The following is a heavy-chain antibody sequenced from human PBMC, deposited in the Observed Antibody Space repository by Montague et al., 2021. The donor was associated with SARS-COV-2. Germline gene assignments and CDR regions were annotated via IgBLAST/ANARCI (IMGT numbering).Heavy chain of an antibody. D-gene: IGHD4-17*01. CDR3: ARVPAVTNVSAATIDL. Sequence: SETLSLTCIVSRASITTSHWGCFSQPPAKGLEWWLYFLPTGGSNYNTPFSSRLTTSVDTAKNQFSLRLRSVTAADSARYFCARVPAVTNVSAATIDLCGHGILVTVSS. V-gene: IGHV4-59*01. CDR2: FLPTGGS. J-gene: IGHJ4*01. CDR1: RASITTSH.